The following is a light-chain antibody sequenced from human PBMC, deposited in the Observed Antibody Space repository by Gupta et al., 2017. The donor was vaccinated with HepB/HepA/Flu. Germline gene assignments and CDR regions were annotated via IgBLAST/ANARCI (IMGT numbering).Light chain of an antibody. CDR1: QGISSY. CDR2: AAS. V-gene: IGKV1-39*01. Sequence: DIQMTQSPSSLSASVGDRVTITCRASQGISSYLNWYQQKPGKAPKLLIYAASSLQSGVPSRFSGSGSGTDFTLTISSLQPEDFATYYCQQSDSNPRTFGQGTKVEIK. J-gene: IGKJ1*01. CDR3: QQSDSNPRT.